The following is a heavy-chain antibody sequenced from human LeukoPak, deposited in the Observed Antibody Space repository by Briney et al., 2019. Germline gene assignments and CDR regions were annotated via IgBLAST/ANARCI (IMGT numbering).Heavy chain of an antibody. D-gene: IGHD5/OR15-5a*01. CDR3: ARVVFPLLHHSAYYFDY. Sequence: ASVKVSCKASGYTFTSYYMHWGRQAPGQGLEWMGIINPSGGSTSYAQKFQGRVTMTRDMSTSTVYMELSSLRSEDTAVYYCARVVFPLLHHSAYYFDYWGQGTLVTVSS. CDR2: INPSGGST. V-gene: IGHV1-46*01. J-gene: IGHJ4*02. CDR1: GYTFTSYY.